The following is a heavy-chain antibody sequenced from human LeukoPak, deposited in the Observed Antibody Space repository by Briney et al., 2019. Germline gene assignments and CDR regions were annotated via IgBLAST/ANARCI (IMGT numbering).Heavy chain of an antibody. CDR3: AKDGVRRQWLPTGWFDP. Sequence: GASVKVSCKASGGTFSSYAISWVRQAPGQGLEWMGGIIPIFGTANYAQKFQGRVTITTDESTSTAYMELSSLRSEDTAVYYCAKDGVRRQWLPTGWFDPWGQGTLVTVSS. J-gene: IGHJ5*02. V-gene: IGHV1-69*05. CDR2: IIPIFGTA. D-gene: IGHD5-12*01. CDR1: GGTFSSYA.